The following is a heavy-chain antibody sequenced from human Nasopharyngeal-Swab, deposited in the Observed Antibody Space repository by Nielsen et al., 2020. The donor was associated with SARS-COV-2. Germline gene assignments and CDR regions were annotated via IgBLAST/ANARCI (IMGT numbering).Heavy chain of an antibody. D-gene: IGHD5-18*01. Sequence: GGSLRLSCAASGFTFSSYSMNWVRQAPGKGLEWVSSISSSSSYIYYADSVKGRFTISRDNAKNSLYLQMNSLRAEDTAVYYCATGYSYGMYYFDYWGQGTLVTVSS. V-gene: IGHV3-21*01. CDR2: ISSSSSYI. CDR1: GFTFSSYS. J-gene: IGHJ4*02. CDR3: ATGYSYGMYYFDY.